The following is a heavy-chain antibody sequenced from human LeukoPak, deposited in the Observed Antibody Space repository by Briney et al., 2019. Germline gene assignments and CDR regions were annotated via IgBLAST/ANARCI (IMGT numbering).Heavy chain of an antibody. CDR2: IYTSGST. CDR1: GGSISSGSYY. V-gene: IGHV4-61*02. J-gene: IGHJ4*02. Sequence: SQTLSLTCTVSGGSISSGSYYWSWIRQPAGKGLEWIGRIYTSGSTNYNPSLKSRVTMSVDTSKNQFSLKLSSVTAADTAVYYCARSYYDILTGYYNPYYFDYWGQGTLVTVSS. CDR3: ARSYYDILTGYYNPYYFDY. D-gene: IGHD3-9*01.